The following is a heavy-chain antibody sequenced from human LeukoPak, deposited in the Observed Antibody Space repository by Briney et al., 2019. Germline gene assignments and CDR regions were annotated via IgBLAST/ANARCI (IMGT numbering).Heavy chain of an antibody. V-gene: IGHV4-59*01. CDR2: IYYSGST. J-gene: IGHJ4*02. CDR1: GGSINNYY. CDR3: ARVTPGYYDSSGYYYYFDY. Sequence: SETLSLTCTVSGGSINNYYWSWIRQPPGKGLEWIGYIYYSGSTNYNPSLKSRVTISVDTPKNQLSLKLSSVTAADTAVYYCARVTPGYYDSSGYYYYFDYWGQGTLVTVSS. D-gene: IGHD3-22*01.